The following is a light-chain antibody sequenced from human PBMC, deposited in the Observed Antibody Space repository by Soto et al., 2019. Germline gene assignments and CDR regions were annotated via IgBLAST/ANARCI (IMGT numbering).Light chain of an antibody. J-gene: IGLJ1*01. CDR1: SSDIGSYNR. CDR2: EVS. V-gene: IGLV2-18*02. CDR3: NSDTSGNTYV. Sequence: QSALTQPPSVSGSPGQSVTISCTGTSSDIGSYNRVSWYQQPPGTAPKLMIYEVSNRPSGVPDRFSGSKSGNTASLTISGLQPEDEADYYCNSDTSGNTYVFGTGTKLTVL.